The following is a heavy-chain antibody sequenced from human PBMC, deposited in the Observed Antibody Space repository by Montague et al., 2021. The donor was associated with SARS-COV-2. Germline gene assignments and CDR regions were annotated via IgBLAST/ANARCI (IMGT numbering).Heavy chain of an antibody. J-gene: IGHJ4*02. Sequence: SETLSLPCTVSGASITDFYWSWIRQPPGKGLEWIGYIHYSGSTNYNPSLRSRVTMSIDMPKSRFSLNLRSVTAADTAIYFCAGITEVVPFDFWGQGTLVSVSS. CDR1: GASITDFY. D-gene: IGHD3-22*01. CDR3: AGITEVVPFDF. CDR2: IHYSGST. V-gene: IGHV4-59*01.